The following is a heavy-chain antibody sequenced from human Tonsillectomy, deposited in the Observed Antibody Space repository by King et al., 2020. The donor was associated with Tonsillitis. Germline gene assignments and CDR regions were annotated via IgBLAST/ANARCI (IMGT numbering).Heavy chain of an antibody. Sequence: VQLVESGGGVVQPGRSLRLSCASSGFAFRSYGMHWVRQAPGKGLEWVAVISYDGVRQNYADSVKGRFTISRDNYKNTLYLQINSLSAEDTAVYYCSRERLYSSNWVIVYWGQGARVTVSS. CDR1: GFAFRSYG. D-gene: IGHD6-13*01. CDR2: ISYDGVRQ. V-gene: IGHV3-33*01. CDR3: SRERLYSSNWVIVY. J-gene: IGHJ4*02.